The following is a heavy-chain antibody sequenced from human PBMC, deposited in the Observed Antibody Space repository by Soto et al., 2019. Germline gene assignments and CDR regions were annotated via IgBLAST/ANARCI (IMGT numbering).Heavy chain of an antibody. Sequence: GGSLRLSCAVSGFTSSDYYMSWIRQAPGKGLEWVSYISFNGGTIYYADSVKGRFTISRDNVKNSLYLQMSGLGAEDTAVYYCARESAMTTVTTAVAFDVWGQGTMVTV. CDR3: ARESAMTTVTTAVAFDV. CDR2: ISFNGGTI. V-gene: IGHV3-11*01. D-gene: IGHD4-4*01. CDR1: GFTSSDYY. J-gene: IGHJ3*01.